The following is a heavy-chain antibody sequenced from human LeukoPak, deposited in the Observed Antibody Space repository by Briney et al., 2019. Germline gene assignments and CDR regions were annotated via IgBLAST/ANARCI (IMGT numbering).Heavy chain of an antibody. CDR2: IIPIFGTA. CDR3: ASHYYDSSGYYYGFDY. Sequence: ASVKVSCKASGGTFSSYAISWVRQAPRQGLEWMGGIIPIFGTANYAQKFQGRVTITADESTSTAYMELSSLRSEDTAVYYCASHYYDSSGYYYGFDYWGQGTLVTVSS. J-gene: IGHJ4*02. V-gene: IGHV1-69*13. D-gene: IGHD3-22*01. CDR1: GGTFSSYA.